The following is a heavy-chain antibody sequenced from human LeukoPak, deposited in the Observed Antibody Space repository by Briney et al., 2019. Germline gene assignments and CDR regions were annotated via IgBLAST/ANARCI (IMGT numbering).Heavy chain of an antibody. V-gene: IGHV3-15*01. J-gene: IGHJ3*02. CDR2: IKSKTDGGTT. CDR1: GFTFSSYD. CDR3: TTGGSYRFLDAFDI. D-gene: IGHD3-16*02. Sequence: GGSLRLSCAASGFTFSSYDMSWVRQAPGKGLEWVGRIKSKTDGGTTDYAAPVKGRFTISRDDSKNTLYLQMNSLKTEDTAVYYCTTGGSYRFLDAFDIWGQGTMVTVSS.